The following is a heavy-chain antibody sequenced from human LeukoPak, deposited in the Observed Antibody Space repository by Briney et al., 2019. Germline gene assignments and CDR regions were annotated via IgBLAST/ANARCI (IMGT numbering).Heavy chain of an antibody. CDR2: INHSGST. V-gene: IGHV4-34*01. J-gene: IGHJ4*02. Sequence: ASETLSLTCTVSGGSISSYYWSWVRQPPGKGLEWIGEINHSGSTNYNPSLKSRVTISVDTSKNQFSLKLSSVTAADTAVYYCALGVMAAARDDYWGQGTLVTVSS. D-gene: IGHD6-25*01. CDR1: GGSISSYY. CDR3: ALGVMAAARDDY.